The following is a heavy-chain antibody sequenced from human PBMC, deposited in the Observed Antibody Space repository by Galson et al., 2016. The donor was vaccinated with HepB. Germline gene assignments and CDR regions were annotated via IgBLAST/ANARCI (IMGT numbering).Heavy chain of an antibody. V-gene: IGHV4-39*01. D-gene: IGHD4-17*01. CDR1: GGSISSGSFY. CDR2: VYYSGDT. CDR3: VRQGNYGDFPLGPPY. Sequence: SETLSLTCSVSGGSISSGSFYWGWIRQPPGKGLEWIGSVYYSGDTYYNPSLNSRVTISADTSKNQFSLNLNSVTAADTAVYYCVRQGNYGDFPLGPPYWGQGTLVTVSS. J-gene: IGHJ4*02.